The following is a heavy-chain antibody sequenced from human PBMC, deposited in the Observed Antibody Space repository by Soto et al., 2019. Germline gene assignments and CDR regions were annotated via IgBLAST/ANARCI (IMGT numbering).Heavy chain of an antibody. Sequence: SETLSLTCAVSGGSISSGGYSWSWIRQPPGKGLEWIGYIYHSGSTYYNPSLKSRVTISVDTSKNQFSLKLSSVTAADTAVYYCALQSDYYYGMDVWGQGTTVTVSS. CDR2: IYHSGST. V-gene: IGHV4-30-2*02. CDR3: ALQSDYYYGMDV. J-gene: IGHJ6*02. CDR1: GGSISSGGYS.